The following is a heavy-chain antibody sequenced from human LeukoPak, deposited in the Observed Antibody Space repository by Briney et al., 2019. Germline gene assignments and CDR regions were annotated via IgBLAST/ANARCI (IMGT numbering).Heavy chain of an antibody. J-gene: IGHJ5*02. CDR1: GGSISSGDYY. CDR2: IYYSGST. Sequence: SQTLSLTCTVSGGSISSGDYYWRWIRQPPGKGLEWIGYIYYSGSTYYNPSLKSRVTISVDASKNQFSLKLSSVTAAETAVYYCARGGYSYGSSPWFDPWGQGTLVTVSS. V-gene: IGHV4-30-4*08. CDR3: ARGGYSYGSSPWFDP. D-gene: IGHD5-18*01.